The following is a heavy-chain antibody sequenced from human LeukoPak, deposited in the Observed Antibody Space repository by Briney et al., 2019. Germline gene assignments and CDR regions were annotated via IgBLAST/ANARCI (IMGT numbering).Heavy chain of an antibody. Sequence: GGSLRLSCAASGFTFSSYWMSWVRQAPGKGLEWVANIKQDGSEKYYVDSVKGRFTISRDNAKNSLYLQMNSLRAEDTAVYYCAREMGSYWLFPSRFDPWGQGTLVTVSS. J-gene: IGHJ5*02. CDR2: IKQDGSEK. D-gene: IGHD1-26*01. CDR1: GFTFSSYW. CDR3: AREMGSYWLFPSRFDP. V-gene: IGHV3-7*01.